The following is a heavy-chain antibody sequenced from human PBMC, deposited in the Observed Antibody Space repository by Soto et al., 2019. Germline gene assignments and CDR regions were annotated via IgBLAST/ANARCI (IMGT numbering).Heavy chain of an antibody. CDR3: ARKWGIYSSASLDY. CDR1: GFSFTHYT. V-gene: IGHV3-30*04. J-gene: IGHJ4*02. Sequence: GGSLRLSCAASGFSFTHYTINWVRQAPGKGLEWVAVMSYDGTNEYYADSVKGRFTISRDNSKSTVYLQMNSLTPEDTALYYCARKWGIYSSASLDYWGLGTLVTVSS. CDR2: MSYDGTNE. D-gene: IGHD6-19*01.